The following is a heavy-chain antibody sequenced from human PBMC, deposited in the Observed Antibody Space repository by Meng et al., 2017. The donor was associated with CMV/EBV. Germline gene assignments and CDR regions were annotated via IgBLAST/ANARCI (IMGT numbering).Heavy chain of an antibody. D-gene: IGHD6-6*01. V-gene: IGHV3-30*02. CDR3: AKDHIAARPLYFDY. CDR1: GFTFSSYG. Sequence: GESLKISCAASGFTFSSYGMHWVRQAPGKGLEWVAFIRYDGSNKYYADSVKGRFTISRDNSKNTLYLQMNSLRAEDTAVYYCAKDHIAARPLYFDYWGQGTLVTSPQ. J-gene: IGHJ4*02. CDR2: IRYDGSNK.